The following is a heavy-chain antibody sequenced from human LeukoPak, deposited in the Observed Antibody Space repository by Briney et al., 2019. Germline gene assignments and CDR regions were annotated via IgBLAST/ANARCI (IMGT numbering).Heavy chain of an antibody. Sequence: PGGSLRLSCAASGFTFSSYAMSWVRQAPGRGLEWVSAISGSGGGTYYADSVKGRFTISRDNSKNTLYLQMNSLRAEDTAVYYCAKAVTTVTYYYYYMDVWGKGTTVTVSS. J-gene: IGHJ6*03. CDR3: AKAVTTVTYYYYYMDV. D-gene: IGHD4-11*01. CDR2: ISGSGGGT. V-gene: IGHV3-23*01. CDR1: GFTFSSYA.